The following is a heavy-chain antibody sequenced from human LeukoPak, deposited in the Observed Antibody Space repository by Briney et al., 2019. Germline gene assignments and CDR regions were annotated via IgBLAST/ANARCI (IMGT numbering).Heavy chain of an antibody. J-gene: IGHJ3*02. D-gene: IGHD3-22*01. Sequence: SVKVSCKASGGTFSSYAISWVRQAPGQGLEWMGGIVPIFGTANYAQKFQGRVTITADESTSTAYMELSSLRSEDTAVYYCARSLRDYYDSSGYFPDAFDIWGQGTMVTVSS. CDR1: GGTFSSYA. CDR3: ARSLRDYYDSSGYFPDAFDI. CDR2: IVPIFGTA. V-gene: IGHV1-69*13.